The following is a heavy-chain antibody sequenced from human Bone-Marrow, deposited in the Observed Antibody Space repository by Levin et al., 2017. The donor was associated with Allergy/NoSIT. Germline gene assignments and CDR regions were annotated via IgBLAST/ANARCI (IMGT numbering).Heavy chain of an antibody. CDR3: ARVTLTDAFDP. D-gene: IGHD1-14*01. J-gene: IGHJ3*01. V-gene: IGHV4-39*07. CDR1: GDSISSNNHY. Sequence: KPSETLSLTCTVSGDSISSNNHYWGWLRQPPGKGLEWIGHIYYTGSTYYNPSLKSRLTMSVDTPKKQFYLKLVSLTAADTAVDYCARVTLTDAFDPWGQGTMVTVSS. CDR2: IYYTGST.